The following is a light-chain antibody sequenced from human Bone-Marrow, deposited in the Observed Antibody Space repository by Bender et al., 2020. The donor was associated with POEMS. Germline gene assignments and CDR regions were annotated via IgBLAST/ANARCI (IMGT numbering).Light chain of an antibody. Sequence: QSALTQPPSASGSPGQSVTISCTGTNSDIGYYTFVSWYQQHPGKAPKLMIHDVSNRPSGVSNRFSGSKSGNTASLTISGLQAEDEADYYCCSYTRSRTWVFGGGTKLTVL. V-gene: IGLV2-23*02. CDR2: DVS. CDR1: NSDIGYYTF. CDR3: CSYTRSRTWV. J-gene: IGLJ3*02.